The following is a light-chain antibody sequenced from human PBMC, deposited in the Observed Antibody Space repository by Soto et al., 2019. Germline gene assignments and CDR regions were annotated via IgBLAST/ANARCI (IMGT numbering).Light chain of an antibody. V-gene: IGKV3-15*01. CDR3: QQYNNWPPWT. Sequence: EIVMTQSPATLSVSPGDRATLSCRASQSVASNLAWYQQKPGQGPRLLIYGASTRATGVPARFSGSGSGTDFTLTISSLQSEDFAVFYSQQYNNWPPWTFGQGTKVEIK. CDR1: QSVASN. CDR2: GAS. J-gene: IGKJ1*01.